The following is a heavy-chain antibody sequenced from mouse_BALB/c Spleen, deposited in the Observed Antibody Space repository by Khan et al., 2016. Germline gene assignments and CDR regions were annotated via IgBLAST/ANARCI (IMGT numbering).Heavy chain of an antibody. J-gene: IGHJ3*01. D-gene: IGHD2-3*01. CDR2: IDPENGNT. CDR3: ALDVSWFAY. V-gene: IGHV14-1*02. CDR1: GFNIKDYY. Sequence: VQLQQSGAELVRPGALVKLSCKASGFNIKDYYMHWVKQRPEQGLEWIGWIDPENGNTIYDPKFQGKASITADTSSNTAYLKLSSLTSEDTAVYYCALDVSWFAYWGQGTLVTVSA.